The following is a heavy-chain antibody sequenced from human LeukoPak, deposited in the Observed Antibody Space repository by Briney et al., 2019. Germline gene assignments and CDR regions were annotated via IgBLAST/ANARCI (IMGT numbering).Heavy chain of an antibody. CDR1: GYTFTGYY. CDR3: ARDRPLAVAANFDY. D-gene: IGHD6-19*01. J-gene: IGHJ4*02. CDR2: INPNSGGT. Sequence: ASVKVSCKASGYTFTGYYMHWVRQAPGQGPEWMGWINPNSGGTNYAQKFQGRVTMTRDTSISTAYMELSRLRSDDTAVYYCARDRPLAVAANFDYWGQGTLVTVSS. V-gene: IGHV1-2*02.